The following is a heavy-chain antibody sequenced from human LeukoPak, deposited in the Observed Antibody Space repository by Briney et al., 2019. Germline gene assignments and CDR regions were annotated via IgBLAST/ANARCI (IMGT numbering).Heavy chain of an antibody. D-gene: IGHD6-13*01. J-gene: IGHJ2*01. Sequence: GGSLRLSCAASGFTFSSYSMNWVRQAPGKGLEWVSSISSSSSYIYYADSVKGRFTISRDNAKNSLYLQMNSLRAEDTAVYYCARDSGSSSWNWYFDLWAVAPWSLSPQ. CDR1: GFTFSSYS. V-gene: IGHV3-21*01. CDR3: ARDSGSSSWNWYFDL. CDR2: ISSSSSYI.